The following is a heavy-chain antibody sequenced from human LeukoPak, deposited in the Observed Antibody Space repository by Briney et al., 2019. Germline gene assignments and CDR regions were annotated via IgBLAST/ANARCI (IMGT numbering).Heavy chain of an antibody. CDR3: ARPSQYYYYFGMDV. D-gene: IGHD4-11*01. CDR2: ISYDGSNK. CDR1: GFTFSSYA. V-gene: IGHV3-30-3*01. J-gene: IGHJ6*02. Sequence: GGSLRLSCAASGFTFSSYAMHWVRQAPGKGLEWAAVISYDGSNKYYADSVKGRFTISSDNSKNTLYLQMNSLRIEETAVYYCARPSQYYYYFGMDVWGQGTTVTVSS.